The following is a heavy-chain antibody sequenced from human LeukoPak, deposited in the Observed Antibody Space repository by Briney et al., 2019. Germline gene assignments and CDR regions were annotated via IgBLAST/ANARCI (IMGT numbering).Heavy chain of an antibody. CDR1: GGSISSYY. CDR2: IYYGGST. CDR3: AREVSVGAIDY. D-gene: IGHD1-26*01. J-gene: IGHJ4*02. Sequence: SETLSLTCTVSGGSISSYYWSWIRQPPEKGLEWIGYIYYGGSTNYNPSLKSRVTISVDTSKNQFSLKLSSVTAADTAVYYCAREVSVGAIDYWGQGTLVTVSS. V-gene: IGHV4-59*01.